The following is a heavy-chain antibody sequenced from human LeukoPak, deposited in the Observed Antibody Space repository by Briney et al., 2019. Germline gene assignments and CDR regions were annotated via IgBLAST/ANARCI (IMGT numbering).Heavy chain of an antibody. CDR3: ARTVAATPDY. V-gene: IGHV3-48*03. D-gene: IGHD2-15*01. Sequence: GGPLRLSCAASGFTFSSYEMNWVRQAPGKGLEWVSYISSSGSTIYYADSVKGRFAISRDNAKNSLYLQMNSLRAEDTAVYYCARTVAATPDYWGQGTLVTVSS. CDR1: GFTFSSYE. CDR2: ISSSGSTI. J-gene: IGHJ4*02.